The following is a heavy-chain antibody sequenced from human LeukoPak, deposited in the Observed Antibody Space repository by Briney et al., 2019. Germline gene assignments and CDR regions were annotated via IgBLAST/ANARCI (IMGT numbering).Heavy chain of an antibody. J-gene: IGHJ4*02. CDR1: GGSMTSYY. Sequence: PSETLSLSCTISGGSMTSYYTRWIRQPPGEGREWIGYIYFSGNTNYNPSLKSRVTISVYRSKTQFSLKLSSVTAADTAVYYCARAPYDLWSGYYFDYWGQGTLVTVSS. D-gene: IGHD3-3*01. V-gene: IGHV4-59*01. CDR3: ARAPYDLWSGYYFDY. CDR2: IYFSGNT.